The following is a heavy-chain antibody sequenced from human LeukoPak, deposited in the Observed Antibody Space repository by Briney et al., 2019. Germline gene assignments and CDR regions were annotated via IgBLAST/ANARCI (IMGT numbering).Heavy chain of an antibody. Sequence: PSETLSLTYTVSGGSISRSSYYWGWIRQPPGKGLEWIGSIYYSGSTYYNPSLKSRVTISVDTSKNQFSLKLSSVTAEDTALYYCATSAVAATWFPWFDPWGQGTLVTVSS. J-gene: IGHJ5*02. CDR2: IYYSGST. CDR1: GGSISRSSYY. CDR3: ATSAVAATWFPWFDP. V-gene: IGHV4-39*01. D-gene: IGHD6-19*01.